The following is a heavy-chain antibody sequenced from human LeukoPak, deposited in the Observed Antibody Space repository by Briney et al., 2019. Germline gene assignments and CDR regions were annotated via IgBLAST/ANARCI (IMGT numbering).Heavy chain of an antibody. CDR2: IYTSGST. CDR1: GGSISSSSYY. Sequence: PSETLSLTCTVSGGSISSSSYYWSWIRQPAGKGLEWIGRIYTSGSTNYNPSLKSRVTMSVGTSKNQFSLKLSSVTPADTAVYYCARDITAVAGNDAFDIWGPGKMVTVSP. CDR3: ARDITAVAGNDAFDI. D-gene: IGHD6-19*01. J-gene: IGHJ3*02. V-gene: IGHV4-61*02.